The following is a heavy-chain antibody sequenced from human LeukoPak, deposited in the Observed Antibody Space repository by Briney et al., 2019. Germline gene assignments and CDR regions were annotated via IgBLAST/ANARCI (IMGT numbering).Heavy chain of an antibody. CDR1: GFTFSSYW. V-gene: IGHV3-74*01. CDR2: ISPDGSTT. J-gene: IGHJ4*02. CDR3: TRDFDFSSAI. D-gene: IGHD3-3*01. Sequence: GGSLRLPCAASGFTFSSYWMHWARQAPGKGLVWVSRISPDGSTTGHADSVKGRFTTSRDNAKNTLFLQMNSLRAEDTAVYYCTRDFDFSSAIWGQGTLVTVSS.